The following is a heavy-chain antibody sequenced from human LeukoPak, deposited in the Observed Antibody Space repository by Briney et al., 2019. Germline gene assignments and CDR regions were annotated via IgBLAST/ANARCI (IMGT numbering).Heavy chain of an antibody. D-gene: IGHD1-26*01. CDR2: INHSGST. Sequence: SETLSLTCAVYGGSFSGYYWSWIRQPPGKGLEWIGEINHSGSTNYNPSLKSRVTISVDTSKNQFSLKLSSVTAADTAVYYCARGRRPIVGAIRWFDPWGQGTLVTVSS. V-gene: IGHV4-34*01. CDR1: GGSFSGYY. CDR3: ARGRRPIVGAIRWFDP. J-gene: IGHJ5*02.